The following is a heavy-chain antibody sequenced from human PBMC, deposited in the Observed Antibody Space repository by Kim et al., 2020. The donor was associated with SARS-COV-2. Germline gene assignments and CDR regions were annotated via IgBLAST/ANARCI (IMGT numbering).Heavy chain of an antibody. Sequence: PLKSRVTISVETSKSQFSLKLRSVTAADTAVYYCARDLGYGEREGGFDPWGQGTLVTVSS. D-gene: IGHD4-17*01. CDR3: ARDLGYGEREGGFDP. V-gene: IGHV4-59*01. J-gene: IGHJ5*02.